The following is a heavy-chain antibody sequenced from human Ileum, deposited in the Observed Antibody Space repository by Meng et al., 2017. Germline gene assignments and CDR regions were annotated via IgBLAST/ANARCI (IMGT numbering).Heavy chain of an antibody. Sequence: QVQLQESGPGLVKPSGTLPLTCAVSGGSISISNWWTWVRPPPGKGLEWIGEIYHTGGTNYKPSLKRRVTISVDKSKNQFSLEVTSVTAADTAVYYCARVRCASVSCYGDSYFDYWGQGILVTVSS. J-gene: IGHJ4*02. CDR1: GGSISISNW. V-gene: IGHV4-4*02. D-gene: IGHD2-15*01. CDR2: IYHTGGT. CDR3: ARVRCASVSCYGDSYFDY.